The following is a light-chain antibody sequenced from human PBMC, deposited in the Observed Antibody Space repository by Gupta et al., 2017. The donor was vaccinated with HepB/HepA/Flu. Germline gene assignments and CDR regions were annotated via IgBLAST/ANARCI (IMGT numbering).Light chain of an antibody. Sequence: QSVLTQPPSASGTPGQRVTISCSGSSSNIGSNTVNWYQQLPGTAPKLLIYSNNQRPSGVPDRFSGSKSGTSASLPISGLQSEDEADYYCAAWDDSLNGPVFGGGTKLTVL. CDR1: SSNIGSNT. CDR2: SNN. CDR3: AAWDDSLNGPV. V-gene: IGLV1-44*01. J-gene: IGLJ2*01.